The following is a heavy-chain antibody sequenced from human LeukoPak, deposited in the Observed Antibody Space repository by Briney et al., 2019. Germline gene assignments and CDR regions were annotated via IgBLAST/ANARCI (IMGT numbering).Heavy chain of an antibody. CDR1: GFPFRHLD. J-gene: IGHJ4*02. D-gene: IGHD6-13*01. V-gene: IGHV3-33*01. CDR3: ARVSGRSSEVSGYYSSSTWYSDS. CDR2: IWYEGSNK. Sequence: TGVSVRLFCAACGFPFRHLDVHWVRHAPAKGLEGVAHIWYEGSNKHYADSAKGRFTISRDDSKNSLYLQMNSLKAEDPAIYYCARVSGRSSEVSGYYSSSTWYSDSWGQGTLVTVSS.